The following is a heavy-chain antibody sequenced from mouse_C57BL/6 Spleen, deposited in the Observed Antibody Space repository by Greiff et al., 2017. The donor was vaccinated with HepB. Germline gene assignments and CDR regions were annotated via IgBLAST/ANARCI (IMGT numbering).Heavy chain of an antibody. Sequence: QVQLQQPGAELVMPGASVKLSCKASGYTFTSYWMHWVKQRPGQGLEWIGEIDPSDSYTNYNQKFKGKSTLTVDKSSSTAYMQLSSLTSEDSAVYDCARGGYDEKDYFDYWGQGTTLTVSS. CDR1: GYTFTSYW. J-gene: IGHJ2*01. CDR3: ARGGYDEKDYFDY. D-gene: IGHD2-2*01. V-gene: IGHV1-69*01. CDR2: IDPSDSYT.